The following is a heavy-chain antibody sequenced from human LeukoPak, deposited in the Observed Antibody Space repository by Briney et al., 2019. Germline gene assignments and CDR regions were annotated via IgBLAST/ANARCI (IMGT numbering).Heavy chain of an antibody. V-gene: IGHV1-2*06. CDR1: GYTFTGYY. CDR3: ARDLYCSGGSCRLYYFDY. J-gene: IGHJ4*02. CDR2: INPNSGGT. Sequence: ASVKVSRKASGYTFTGYYMHWVRQAPGQGLEWMGRINPNSGGTNYAQKFQGRVTMTRDTSISTAYMELSRLRSDDTAVYYCARDLYCSGGSCRLYYFDYWGQGTLVTVSS. D-gene: IGHD2-15*01.